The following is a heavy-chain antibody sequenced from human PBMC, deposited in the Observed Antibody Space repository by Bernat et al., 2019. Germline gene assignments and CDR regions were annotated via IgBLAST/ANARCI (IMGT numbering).Heavy chain of an antibody. J-gene: IGHJ2*01. D-gene: IGHD5-18*01. CDR1: GYSISSGYY. CDR3: AKAMAGHWYFDL. Sequence: QVQLQESGPGLVKPSETLSLTCAVSGYSISSGYYWGWIRQPPGKGLEWIGSIYQSGSTYYNPSLKSRVTISVDTSKNQFSLKVTSVTAADTAVYYCAKAMAGHWYFDLWGRGTLVTVSS. CDR2: IYQSGST. V-gene: IGHV4-38-2*01.